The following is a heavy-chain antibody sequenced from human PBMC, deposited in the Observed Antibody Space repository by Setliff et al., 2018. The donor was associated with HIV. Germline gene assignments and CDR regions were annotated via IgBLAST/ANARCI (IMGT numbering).Heavy chain of an antibody. CDR1: GFTFSSYA. V-gene: IGHV3-NL1*01. D-gene: IGHD4-17*01. CDR3: TKPTTVVTSYYFDS. Sequence: PGGSLRLSCVGSGFTFSSYAMHWVRQAPGKGLEWVSVIYSGGYTYYADSVKGRFTISRDNSKNTLYLQMNSLRPEDTAVYYCTKPTTVVTSYYFDSWGQGTQVTVSS. J-gene: IGHJ4*02. CDR2: IYSGGYT.